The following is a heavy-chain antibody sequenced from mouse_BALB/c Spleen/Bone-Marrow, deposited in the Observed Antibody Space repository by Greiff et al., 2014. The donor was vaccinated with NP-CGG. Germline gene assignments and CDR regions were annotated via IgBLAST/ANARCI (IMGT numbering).Heavy chain of an antibody. CDR3: ARNWYYFDY. CDR1: GFTFSNFG. J-gene: IGHJ2*01. D-gene: IGHD4-1*01. V-gene: IGHV5-17*02. Sequence: EVHLVESGGGIVQSGGSRKLSCAASGFTFSNFGIHWLRQAPEKGLEWVAYISSGSSSIYYADTVKGRFTVSRDNPKKTLFLQXXXLRSEDSAVYDCARNWYYFDYWGQGTTLTVSS. CDR2: ISSGSSSI.